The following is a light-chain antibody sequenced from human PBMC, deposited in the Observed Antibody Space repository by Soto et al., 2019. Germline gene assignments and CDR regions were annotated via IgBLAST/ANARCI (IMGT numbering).Light chain of an antibody. CDR3: QSYDSSLSCYV. J-gene: IGLJ1*01. CDR1: SSNFGAGND. Sequence: CVLTQPPSVSGAPGEGVTISCTGSSSNFGAGNDVHWYRQLPGTAPKLLIYGNSNRPSGVPDRFSGSKSGTSASLAITGLQAEDEADYYCQSYDSSLSCYVFGTGTKVTVL. CDR2: GNS. V-gene: IGLV1-40*01.